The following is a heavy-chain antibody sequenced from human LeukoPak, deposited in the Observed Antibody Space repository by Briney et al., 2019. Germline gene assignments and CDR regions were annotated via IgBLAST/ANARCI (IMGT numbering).Heavy chain of an antibody. D-gene: IGHD5-12*01. J-gene: IGHJ4*02. V-gene: IGHV3-64*01. CDR2: IDGNGGSA. CDR1: GFTFSSYA. CDR3: ARGHEYRGYGQDY. Sequence: PGGSLRLSCAASGFTFSSYAMHWVRQAPGKGLEYVSAIDGNGGSAYYANSVKGRFTISRDNSKNTLYLQMGSLSIEDTVVYYCARGHEYRGYGQDYWGQGTLVTVSS.